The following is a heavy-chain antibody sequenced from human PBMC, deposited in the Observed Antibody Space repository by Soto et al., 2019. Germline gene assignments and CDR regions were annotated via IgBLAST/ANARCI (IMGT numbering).Heavy chain of an antibody. V-gene: IGHV4-59*01. CDR1: GGSISSYY. Sequence: SETLSLTCTVSGGSISSYYWSWIRQPPGKGLEWIGYIYYSGSTNYNPSLKSRVTISVDTSKNQFSLKLSSVTAADTAVYYCARGGIAANYYYYMDVWGKGTTVTVSS. CDR3: ARGGIAANYYYYMDV. CDR2: IYYSGST. D-gene: IGHD6-6*01. J-gene: IGHJ6*03.